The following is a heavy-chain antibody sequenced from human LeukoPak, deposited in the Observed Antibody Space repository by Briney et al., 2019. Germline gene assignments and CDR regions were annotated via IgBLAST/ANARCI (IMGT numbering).Heavy chain of an antibody. Sequence: GGSLRLSCAASGFTFSGSAMHWVRQASGKGLEWVGRIRSKANSYATASAASVKGRFTISRDDSKNTAYLQMNSLKTEDTAVYYCTRPVGATILVYWGQGTLVTVSS. CDR1: GFTFSGSA. CDR2: IRSKANSYAT. CDR3: TRPVGATILVY. D-gene: IGHD1-26*01. J-gene: IGHJ4*02. V-gene: IGHV3-73*01.